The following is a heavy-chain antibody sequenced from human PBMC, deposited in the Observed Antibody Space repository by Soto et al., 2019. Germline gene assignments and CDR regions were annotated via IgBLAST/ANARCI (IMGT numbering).Heavy chain of an antibody. J-gene: IGHJ4*02. CDR2: INAGNGNT. D-gene: IGHD6-13*01. Sequence: ASVKVSCKASGCTFTSYGISWVRQAPGQGLEWMGWINAGNGNTKYSQKFQGRVTITRDTSASTAYMELSSLRSEDTAVYYCARSSSWYVFDYWGQGTLVTVSS. CDR3: ARSSSWYVFDY. V-gene: IGHV1-3*01. CDR1: GCTFTSYG.